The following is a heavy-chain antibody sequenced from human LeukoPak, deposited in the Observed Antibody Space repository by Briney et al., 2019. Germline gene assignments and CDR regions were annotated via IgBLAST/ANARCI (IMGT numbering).Heavy chain of an antibody. Sequence: GGSLRLSCAASGFTFSSYAMSWVRQVPGKGLEWVSAISGSGGSTYYADSVKGRFTISRDNSKNTMYLQMSRLRVEDTAIYYCARGGSSGYWGYFDYWGQGTLVTVSS. CDR2: ISGSGGST. D-gene: IGHD3-22*01. V-gene: IGHV3-23*01. CDR3: ARGGSSGYWGYFDY. CDR1: GFTFSSYA. J-gene: IGHJ4*02.